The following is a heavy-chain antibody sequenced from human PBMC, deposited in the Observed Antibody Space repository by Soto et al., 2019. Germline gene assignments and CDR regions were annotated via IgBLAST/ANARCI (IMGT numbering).Heavy chain of an antibody. V-gene: IGHV5-51*01. D-gene: IGHD3-22*01. CDR2: IYPGDSDT. Sequence: LGESLKISCKGSGYSFTSYWIGWVRQMPGKGLEWMGIIYPGDSDTRYSPSFQGQVTISADKSISTAYLQWSSLKASDTAMYYCARATYYYDSSGYLVAFDIWGQGTMVTVSS. J-gene: IGHJ3*02. CDR1: GYSFTSYW. CDR3: ARATYYYDSSGYLVAFDI.